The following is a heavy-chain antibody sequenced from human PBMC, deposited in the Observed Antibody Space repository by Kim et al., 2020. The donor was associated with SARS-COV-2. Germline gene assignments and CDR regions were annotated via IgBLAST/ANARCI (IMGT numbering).Heavy chain of an antibody. V-gene: IGHV4-34*01. CDR2: SGTT. Sequence: SGTTNYNPSLKSRVTISVDTSKNQFSLKLSSVTAADTAVYYCARGPYFDLWGRGTLVTVSS. CDR3: ARGPYFDL. J-gene: IGHJ2*01.